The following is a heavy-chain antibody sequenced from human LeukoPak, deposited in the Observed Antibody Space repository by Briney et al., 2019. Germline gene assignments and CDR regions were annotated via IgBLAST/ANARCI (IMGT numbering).Heavy chain of an antibody. J-gene: IGHJ4*02. CDR1: GFTFSSYE. D-gene: IGHD6-13*01. CDR2: ITDSGSTI. Sequence: GGSLRLSCAASGFTFSSYEMNWARQAPGEGLEWVSYITDSGSTIYYADSVKGRFTISRDNAKNSLYLQMNSLRAEDTAVYYCASSRGSWPDYFDYWGQGTLVTVSS. CDR3: ASSRGSWPDYFDY. V-gene: IGHV3-48*03.